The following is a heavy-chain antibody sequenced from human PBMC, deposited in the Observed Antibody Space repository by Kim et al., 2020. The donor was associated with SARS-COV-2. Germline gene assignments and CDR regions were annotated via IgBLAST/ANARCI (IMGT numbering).Heavy chain of an antibody. V-gene: IGHV1-69*13. J-gene: IGHJ5*02. Sequence: SVKVSCKASGGTFSSYAISWVRQAPGQGLEWMGGIIPIFGTANYAQKFQGRVTITADESTSTAYMELSSLRSEDTAVYYCASYGLMVYASFRGSPWFDPWGQGTLVTVSS. CDR2: IIPIFGTA. D-gene: IGHD2-8*01. CDR1: GGTFSSYA. CDR3: ASYGLMVYASFRGSPWFDP.